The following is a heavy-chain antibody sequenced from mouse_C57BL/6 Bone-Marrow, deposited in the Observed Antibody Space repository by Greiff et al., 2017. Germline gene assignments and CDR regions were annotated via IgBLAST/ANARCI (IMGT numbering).Heavy chain of an antibody. D-gene: IGHD1-1*01. CDR2: IDPNSGGT. J-gene: IGHJ2*01. V-gene: IGHV1-72*01. CDR3: ARWEFTTVVATDY. CDR1: GYTFTSYW. Sequence: VQLQQPGAELVKPGASVKLSCKASGYTFTSYWMHWVKQRPGRGLEWIGRIDPNSGGTKYNEKFKSKATLTVDKPSSTAYMQLSSLTSEDSAVXYCARWEFTTVVATDYWGQGTTLTVSS.